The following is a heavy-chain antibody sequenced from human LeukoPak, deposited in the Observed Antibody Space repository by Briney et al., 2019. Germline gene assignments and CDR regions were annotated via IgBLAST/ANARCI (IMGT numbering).Heavy chain of an antibody. J-gene: IGHJ3*02. CDR1: GGSFSGYY. Sequence: NPSETLSLTCAVYGGSFSGYYWSWIRQPPGKGLEWIGEINHSGSTNYNPSLKSRVTISVDTSKNQFSLKLSSVTAADTAVYYCARRYSSSWYRAFDIWGRGTMVTVSS. D-gene: IGHD6-13*01. CDR2: INHSGST. CDR3: ARRYSSSWYRAFDI. V-gene: IGHV4-34*01.